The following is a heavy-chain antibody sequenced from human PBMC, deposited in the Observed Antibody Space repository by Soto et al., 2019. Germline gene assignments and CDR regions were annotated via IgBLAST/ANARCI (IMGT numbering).Heavy chain of an antibody. CDR2: FDPEDGET. V-gene: IGHV1-24*01. Sequence: ASVKVSCKVSGYTLTELSMHWVRQAPGKGLEWMGGFDPEDGETIYAQKFQGRVTMTEETSTDTAYMELSSLRSEDTAVYYCATDGSGYCYGMDVWGQGNTFTVSS. CDR3: ATDGSGYCYGMDV. J-gene: IGHJ6*02. D-gene: IGHD2-15*01. CDR1: GYTLTELS.